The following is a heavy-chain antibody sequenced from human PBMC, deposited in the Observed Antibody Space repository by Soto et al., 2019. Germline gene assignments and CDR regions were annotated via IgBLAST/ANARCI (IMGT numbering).Heavy chain of an antibody. CDR2: INPNSGGT. Sequence: VKVSCKASGYTFTGYYMHWVRQAPGQGLEWMGWINPNSGGTNYAQKFQGWVTMTRDTSISTAYMELSRLRSDDTAVYYCARGPSSMVRGVTNYYMDVWGKGTTVTVSS. V-gene: IGHV1-2*04. CDR1: GYTFTGYY. CDR3: ARGPSSMVRGVTNYYMDV. J-gene: IGHJ6*03. D-gene: IGHD3-10*01.